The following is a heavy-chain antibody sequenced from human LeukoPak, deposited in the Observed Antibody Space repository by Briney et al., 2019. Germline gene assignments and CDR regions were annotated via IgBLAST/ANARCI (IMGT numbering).Heavy chain of an antibody. CDR3: AKAPPYTKYFDY. Sequence: EGSLRLSCAGSGFIFSNYAMSWVRQAPGQGLEWVSTISNSGDATFYADAVKGRFTISRDNSKNTLYLQMYSLRAEDTAIYYCAKAPPYTKYFDYWGQGTLLTVSS. CDR1: GFIFSNYA. V-gene: IGHV3-23*01. D-gene: IGHD1-1*01. J-gene: IGHJ4*02. CDR2: ISNSGDAT.